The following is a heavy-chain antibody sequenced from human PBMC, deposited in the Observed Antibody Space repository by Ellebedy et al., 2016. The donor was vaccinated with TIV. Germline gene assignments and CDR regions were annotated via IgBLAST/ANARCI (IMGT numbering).Heavy chain of an antibody. J-gene: IGHJ3*02. Sequence: SETLSLTCTVSGYSISSGYYWGWIRPPPGKGLEWLGSIYHSGSTYYSPSLKSRVIISVDTSKNQFSLKLSSVTAADQAGYYCEAFLQMTAFDAFDIWGQGTMVTVSS. D-gene: IGHD2-21*02. CDR1: GYSISSGYY. V-gene: IGHV4-38-2*02. CDR3: EAFLQMTAFDAFDI. CDR2: IYHSGST.